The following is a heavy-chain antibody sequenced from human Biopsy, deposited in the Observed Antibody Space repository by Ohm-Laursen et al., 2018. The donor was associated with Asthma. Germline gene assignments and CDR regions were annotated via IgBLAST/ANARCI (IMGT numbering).Heavy chain of an antibody. J-gene: IGHJ2*01. CDR2: ISYSGGT. CDR1: GGSVSSGSYY. Sequence: GTLSLTCSVSGGSVSSGSYYWSWIRQPPGKGLAWVRYISYSGGTDYNPSLKSRLTISMDTSKNQFSLKLSSVTAADTAVYYCARVPTTLRYFDLWGRGTLVTVSS. D-gene: IGHD2-15*01. V-gene: IGHV4-61*01. CDR3: ARVPTTLRYFDL.